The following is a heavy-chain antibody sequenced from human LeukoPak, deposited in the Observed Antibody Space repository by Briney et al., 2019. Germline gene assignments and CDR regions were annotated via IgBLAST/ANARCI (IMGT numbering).Heavy chain of an antibody. CDR2: ISSSGSTI. J-gene: IGHJ4*02. V-gene: IGHV3-48*04. CDR1: GFTFTTYW. Sequence: GGSLRLSCAASGFTFTTYWMTWVRQAPGKGLEWVSYISSSGSTIYYADSVKGRFTISRDNAKNSLYLQMNSLRAEDTAVYYCARDMYSSGCDYWGQGTLVTVSS. D-gene: IGHD6-19*01. CDR3: ARDMYSSGCDY.